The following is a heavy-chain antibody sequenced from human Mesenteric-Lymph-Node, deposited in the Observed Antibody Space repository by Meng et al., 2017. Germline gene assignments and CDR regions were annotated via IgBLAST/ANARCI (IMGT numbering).Heavy chain of an antibody. CDR1: GFTFRTYA. CDR2: ISGGDGNT. Sequence: GESLKISCAASGFTFRTYAMSWVRQAPGKGLEWVSGISGGDGNTYYADSVKGRFTISRDNSKNTLYLQMNSLRAEDTAVYYCANVPRDTSGYRGWGQGTLVTVSS. V-gene: IGHV3-23*01. D-gene: IGHD3-22*01. J-gene: IGHJ4*02. CDR3: ANVPRDTSGYRG.